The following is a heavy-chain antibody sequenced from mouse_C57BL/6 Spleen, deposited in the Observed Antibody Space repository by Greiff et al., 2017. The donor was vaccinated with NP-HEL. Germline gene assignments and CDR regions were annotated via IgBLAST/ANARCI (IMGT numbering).Heavy chain of an antibody. CDR1: GFTFSSYV. CDR3: ARGRVWIVTMSSAMDY. D-gene: IGHD2-12*01. CDR2: ISDGGSYT. V-gene: IGHV5-4*01. J-gene: IGHJ4*01. Sequence: DVHLVESGGGLVKPGGSLKLSCAASGFTFSSYVMSWVRQTPEKRLEWVATISDGGSYTYYPDNVKGRFTISRDNAKNNLYRQMSHLKSEDTAMYDFARGRVWIVTMSSAMDYWGQGTSFTVSS.